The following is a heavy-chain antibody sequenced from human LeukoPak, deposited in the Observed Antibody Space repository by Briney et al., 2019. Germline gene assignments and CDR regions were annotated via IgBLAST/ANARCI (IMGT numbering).Heavy chain of an antibody. Sequence: SETLSLTCTVSGGSISSSSAYWGWIRQPPGKGLEWIGSIYYSKNTYYNPSLKSRVTISAKTSKNQFSLTLGSVSATDTAVYYCVSPRGFSYGYFDYWGQGTLVTVSS. J-gene: IGHJ4*02. V-gene: IGHV4-39*01. CDR3: VSPRGFSYGYFDY. CDR1: GGSISSSSAY. D-gene: IGHD5-18*01. CDR2: IYYSKNT.